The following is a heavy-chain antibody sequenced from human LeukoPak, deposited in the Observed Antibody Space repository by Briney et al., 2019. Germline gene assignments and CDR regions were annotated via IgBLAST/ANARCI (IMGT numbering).Heavy chain of an antibody. CDR3: ARGFGITLFDY. J-gene: IGHJ4*02. Sequence: PSETLSLTCAVSGGSISSGGYSWSWIRQPPGKGLEWIGYIYHSGSTYYNPSLKSRVTISVDRSKNQFSLKLSSVTAADTAVYYCARGFGITLFDYWGQGTLVTVSS. CDR2: IYHSGST. D-gene: IGHD3-16*01. CDR1: GGSISSGGYS. V-gene: IGHV4-30-2*01.